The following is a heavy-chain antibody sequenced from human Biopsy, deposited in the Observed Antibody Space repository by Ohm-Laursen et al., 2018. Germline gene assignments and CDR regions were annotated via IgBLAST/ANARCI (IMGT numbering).Heavy chain of an antibody. CDR3: ARLYRLDDYWNDDPPDAFDV. Sequence: GTLSLTCTVSGGSLTGDYWSWIRQSPGKGLEWIGSISDTGSTNYSPSLRGRVTISVDTSKKQFSLEVSSVTPADTAVFFCARLYRLDDYWNDDPPDAFDVWGQGTMVTVPS. V-gene: IGHV4-59*01. CDR2: ISDTGST. J-gene: IGHJ3*01. CDR1: GGSLTGDY. D-gene: IGHD3-3*01.